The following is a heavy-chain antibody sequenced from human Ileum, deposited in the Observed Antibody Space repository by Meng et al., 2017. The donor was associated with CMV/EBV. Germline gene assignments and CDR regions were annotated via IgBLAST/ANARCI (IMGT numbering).Heavy chain of an antibody. J-gene: IGHJ4*02. V-gene: IGHV3-21*01. CDR2: ISSSSEYI. CDR1: GFPFSRYS. Sequence: SCVASGFPFSRYSLHWVRQAPGKGLEWVSSISSSSEYIYYVDSVKGRFTISRDNAKNSLYLQMNSLRAEDTAVYFCVSHDYTGYYAYWGQGSLVTVSS. D-gene: IGHD3-3*01. CDR3: VSHDYTGYYAY.